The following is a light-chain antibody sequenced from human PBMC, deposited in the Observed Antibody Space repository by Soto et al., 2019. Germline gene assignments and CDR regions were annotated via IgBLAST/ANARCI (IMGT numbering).Light chain of an antibody. CDR3: QQYNSYSS. CDR1: QSIGSW. V-gene: IGKV1-5*03. Sequence: DIQMTHSPSTLSASVGDRVTITCRASQSIGSWLAWFQQKPGKAPKVLIYKASSLESGVPSRFSGSGSGTEFTLTISSLQPDDFATYYCQQYNSYSSFGQGTKVDIK. CDR2: KAS. J-gene: IGKJ1*01.